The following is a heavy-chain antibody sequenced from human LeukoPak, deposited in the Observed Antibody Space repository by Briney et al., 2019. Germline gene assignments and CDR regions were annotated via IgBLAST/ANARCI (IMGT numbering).Heavy chain of an antibody. CDR2: IYYSGST. V-gene: IGHV4-59*08. D-gene: IGHD2-2*01. J-gene: IGHJ4*02. CDR1: GGSISSYY. Sequence: SETLSLTCTVSGGSISSYYWSWIRQPPGKGLEWIGYIYYSGSTKYNPSLKSRVTISVDTSKSQFSLKLTSVTTADTAVYYCARLGIGVVPSAMLGDYYFDYWGQGTLVTVSS. CDR3: ARLGIGVVPSAMLGDYYFDY.